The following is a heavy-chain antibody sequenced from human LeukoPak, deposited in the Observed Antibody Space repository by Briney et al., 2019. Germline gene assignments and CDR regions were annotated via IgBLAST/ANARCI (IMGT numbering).Heavy chain of an antibody. V-gene: IGHV4-39*07. CDR3: ARGVTMIVDWFDP. Sequence: PSETLSLTCSVSGGSISSSDYYWGWIRQPPGKGLEWIGSIYYSGSTYYNPSLKSRVTISVETSKNQFSLKLRSVTAADTAVYYCARGVTMIVDWFDPWGQGTLVTVSS. D-gene: IGHD3-22*01. CDR1: GGSISSSDYY. CDR2: IYYSGST. J-gene: IGHJ5*02.